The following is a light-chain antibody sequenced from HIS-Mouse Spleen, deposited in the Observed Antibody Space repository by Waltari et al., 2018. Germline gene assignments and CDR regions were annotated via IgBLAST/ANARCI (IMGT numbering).Light chain of an antibody. CDR1: SSYVGGSNY. V-gene: IGLV2-11*01. J-gene: IGLJ2*01. Sequence: SALTQPRSVSGSPGQSVTISCTGTSSYVGGSNYVSWYQQHPGKAPKLMIYDVSKRPSGVPDRFSGSKSGNTASLTISGLQAEDEADYYCCSYAGSYTWVFGGGTKLTVL. CDR2: DVS. CDR3: CSYAGSYTWV.